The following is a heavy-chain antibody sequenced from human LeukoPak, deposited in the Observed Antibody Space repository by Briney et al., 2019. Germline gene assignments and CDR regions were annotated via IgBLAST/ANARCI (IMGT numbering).Heavy chain of an antibody. J-gene: IGHJ4*02. CDR3: ARVKAELRFLEWLDY. D-gene: IGHD3-3*01. V-gene: IGHV3-20*04. CDR1: GFGFGDHC. CDR2: INWRGGST. Sequence: PGGSLRLSCSASGFGFGDHCMSWVRQVPGKGLEWVSGINWRGGSTGYADPGSGRFTFSRHNAKNSLYLQMNSLRAEDTAVYYCARVKAELRFLEWLDYWGQGTLVTVSS.